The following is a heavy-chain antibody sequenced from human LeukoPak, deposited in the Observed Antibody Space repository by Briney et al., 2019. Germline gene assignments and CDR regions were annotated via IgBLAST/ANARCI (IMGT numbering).Heavy chain of an antibody. Sequence: GGSLRLSCAASGFTFSTYVVNWVRQAPGKGLEWVSTITGSGGSTYYADSVKGRFTISRDNSKNTLYLQMSSLRVEDTAVYYCAAGDGVIMNYWGQGTLVTVSS. CDR1: GFTFSTYV. V-gene: IGHV3-23*01. D-gene: IGHD3-10*01. J-gene: IGHJ4*02. CDR2: ITGSGGST. CDR3: AAGDGVIMNY.